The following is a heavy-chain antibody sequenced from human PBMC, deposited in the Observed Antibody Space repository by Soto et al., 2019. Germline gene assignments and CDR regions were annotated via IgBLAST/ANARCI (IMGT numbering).Heavy chain of an antibody. CDR2: ISPGSRYP. Sequence: GGSLRLSCAGSGFTFGDSYMSWIRQAPGKGLEWPSYISPGSRYPAYADSVKGRFTISRDNAKRSLYLQMMSLTAEDTAIYYCVRGGGGGLFDPWGQGTMVTVSS. D-gene: IGHD2-15*01. V-gene: IGHV3-11*06. CDR3: VRGGGGGLFDP. J-gene: IGHJ5*02. CDR1: GFTFGDSY.